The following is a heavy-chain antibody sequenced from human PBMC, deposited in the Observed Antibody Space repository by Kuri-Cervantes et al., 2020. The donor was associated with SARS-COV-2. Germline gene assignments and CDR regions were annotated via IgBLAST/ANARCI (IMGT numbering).Heavy chain of an antibody. V-gene: IGHV4-59*11. CDR1: GGFISMHY. Sequence: GSLRLSCTVSGGFISMHYWSWIRQPPGKGLEWIGYTHYSGSTNYNPSLRSRVTISVDTSKNQFSLKLSSVTAADTAVYYCARNPPRYYYDSSGPSGGWFDPWGQGTLVTVSS. CDR2: THYSGST. CDR3: ARNPPRYYYDSSGPSGGWFDP. D-gene: IGHD3-22*01. J-gene: IGHJ5*02.